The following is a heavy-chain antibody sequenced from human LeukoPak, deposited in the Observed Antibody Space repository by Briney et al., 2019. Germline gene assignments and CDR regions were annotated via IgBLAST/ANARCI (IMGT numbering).Heavy chain of an antibody. V-gene: IGHV3-30*01. CDR2: ISYDGSNK. Sequence: PGRSLRLSCAASGFTFSSYAMHWVRQAPGKGLEWVAVISYDGSNKYYADSVKGRFTISRDNSKNTLYLQMNSLRAEDTAVYYRARGANWISLDYWGQGTLVTVSS. CDR3: ARGANWISLDY. CDR1: GFTFSSYA. J-gene: IGHJ4*02. D-gene: IGHD2-2*03.